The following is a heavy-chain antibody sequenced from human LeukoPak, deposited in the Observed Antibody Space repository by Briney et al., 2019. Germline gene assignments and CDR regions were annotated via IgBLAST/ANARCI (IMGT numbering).Heavy chain of an antibody. CDR1: GYSISSGYY. J-gene: IGHJ4*02. V-gene: IGHV4-38-2*02. Sequence: SETLSLTCTVSGYSISSGYYWGWIRQPPGKGLEWIGSIYHSGSTYYNPSLKSRVTISVDTSKNQFSLKLSSVTAADTAVYYCARVYGDFYFDYWGRGTLVTVSS. CDR3: ARVYGDFYFDY. CDR2: IYHSGST. D-gene: IGHD4-17*01.